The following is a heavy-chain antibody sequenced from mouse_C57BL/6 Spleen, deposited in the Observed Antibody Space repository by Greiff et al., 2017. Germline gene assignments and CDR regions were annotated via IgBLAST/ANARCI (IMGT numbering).Heavy chain of an antibody. V-gene: IGHV1-82*01. J-gene: IGHJ2*01. CDR3: ARSWDY. Sequence: QVQLQQSGPELVKPGASVKISCKASGYAFSSSWMNWVKQRPGKGLEWIRRIYPGDGDTNYNGKFKGKATLTADKSSSTAYMQLSSLTSEDSAVYFCARSWDYWGQGTTLTVSS. CDR2: IYPGDGDT. CDR1: GYAFSSSW.